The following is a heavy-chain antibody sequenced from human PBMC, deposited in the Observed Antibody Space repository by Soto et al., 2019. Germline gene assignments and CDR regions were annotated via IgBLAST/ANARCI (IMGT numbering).Heavy chain of an antibody. CDR2: ISGSGGST. D-gene: IGHD3-10*01. CDR3: AVGGPGAGGYFDY. J-gene: IGHJ4*02. V-gene: IGHV3-23*01. Sequence: PGGSLILSCAASGFTFSSYAMSWVRQAPGKGLEWVSAISGSGGSTYYADSVKGRFTISRDNSKNTLYLQMNSLRAEDTAVYYCAVGGPGAGGYFDYWGQGTLVTGSS. CDR1: GFTFSSYA.